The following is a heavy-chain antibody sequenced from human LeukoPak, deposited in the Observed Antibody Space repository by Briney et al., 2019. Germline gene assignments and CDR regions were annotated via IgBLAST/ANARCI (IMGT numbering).Heavy chain of an antibody. D-gene: IGHD4-23*01. CDR1: GFIFSSYA. J-gene: IGHJ4*02. CDR3: ARDRGTTVGLDY. V-gene: IGHV3-30-3*01. Sequence: PGRSLRLSCAASGFIFSSYAMHWVRQAPGKGLEWVAVISYDGSNKYYADSVKGRFTISRDNSKNTLYLQMNSLRAEDTAVYYCARDRGTTVGLDYWGQGTLVTVSS. CDR2: ISYDGSNK.